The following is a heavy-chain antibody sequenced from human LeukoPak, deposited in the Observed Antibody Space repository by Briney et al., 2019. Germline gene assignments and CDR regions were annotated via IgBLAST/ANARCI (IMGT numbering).Heavy chain of an antibody. CDR3: ARGYDILTGYSDLDY. Sequence: ASVKVSCKASGYTFTSYGISWVRQAPGQGLEWMGWISAYNGNTNYAQKLQGRVTMTTDTSTSTAYMELRSLRSDDTAVYYCARGYDILTGYSDLDYWGQGTLGTVSA. J-gene: IGHJ4*02. CDR1: GYTFTSYG. V-gene: IGHV1-18*01. D-gene: IGHD3-9*01. CDR2: ISAYNGNT.